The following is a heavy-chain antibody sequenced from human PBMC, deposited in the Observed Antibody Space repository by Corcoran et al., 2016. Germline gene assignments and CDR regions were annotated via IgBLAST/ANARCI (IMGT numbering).Heavy chain of an antibody. CDR2: IIPIFGTT. J-gene: IGHJ6*02. CDR1: GGTFSSYA. D-gene: IGHD3-16*01. CDR3: ASQGGIMISFGEFLGRGYYYYGMDV. V-gene: IGHV1-69*01. Sequence: QVQLVQSGAEVKKPGSSVKVSCKASGGTFSSYAISWVRQAPGQGLEWMGGIIPIFGTTNYAQKFQGRVTFTADESTSTAYMELSSLGAEDTAVYYCASQGGIMISFGEFLGRGYYYYGMDVWGQGTTVTVSS.